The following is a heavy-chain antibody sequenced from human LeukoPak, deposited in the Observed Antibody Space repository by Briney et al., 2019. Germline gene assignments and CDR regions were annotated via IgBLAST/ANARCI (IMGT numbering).Heavy chain of an antibody. V-gene: IGHV4-59*12. D-gene: IGHD3-22*01. CDR3: ARGVITLRGYFDL. CDR1: GGSISSYY. Sequence: SETLSLTCTVSGGSISSYYWSWIRQPPGKGLEWIGYIYHSGSTYYNPSLKSRVTISVDRSKNQFSLKLSSVTAADTAVYYCARGVITLRGYFDLWGRGTLVTVSS. CDR2: IYHSGST. J-gene: IGHJ2*01.